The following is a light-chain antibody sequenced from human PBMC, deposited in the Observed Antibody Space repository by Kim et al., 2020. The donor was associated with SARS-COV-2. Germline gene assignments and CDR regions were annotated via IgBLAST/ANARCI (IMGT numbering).Light chain of an antibody. CDR1: QGISRW. J-gene: IGKJ4*01. V-gene: IGKV1D-12*01. CDR3: QQSNGFPLT. Sequence: DIQMTQSPSSLSASVGDTVTITCRASQGISRWLAWYQQKPEKAPKLLIYATYTLQSGVPSRFSGSGSGTEFTLTITYLQPEDSATYYCQQSNGFPLTFGGGTKLEI. CDR2: ATY.